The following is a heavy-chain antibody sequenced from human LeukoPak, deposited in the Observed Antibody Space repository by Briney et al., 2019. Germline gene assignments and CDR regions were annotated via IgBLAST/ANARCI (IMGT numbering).Heavy chain of an antibody. Sequence: SQTLSLTCAISGDSVSTNSAAWNWIRQSPSRGLEWLGRTYYRSKWYNDYVVSVKSRITINPDTSQNQFSLHLSSVTPEDTAVYYCAREVTDAFDIWGHGTMVTVSS. D-gene: IGHD4-11*01. CDR1: GDSVSTNSAA. CDR3: AREVTDAFDI. V-gene: IGHV6-1*01. J-gene: IGHJ3*02. CDR2: TYYRSKWYN.